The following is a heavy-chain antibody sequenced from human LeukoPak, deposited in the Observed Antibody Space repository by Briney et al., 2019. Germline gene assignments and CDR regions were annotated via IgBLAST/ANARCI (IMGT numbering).Heavy chain of an antibody. CDR3: ARDGGSEGLSF. CDR2: IYSGGST. V-gene: IGHV3-53*01. Sequence: PGGSLRLSCAASGFTVSSNYMSWVRQAPGKGLEWVSVIYSGGSTYYADSVKGRFTISRDNSKNTLYLQMSSLRVEDTAVYYCARDGGSEGLSFWGQGTLVTVSS. D-gene: IGHD3-3*01. J-gene: IGHJ4*02. CDR1: GFTVSSNY.